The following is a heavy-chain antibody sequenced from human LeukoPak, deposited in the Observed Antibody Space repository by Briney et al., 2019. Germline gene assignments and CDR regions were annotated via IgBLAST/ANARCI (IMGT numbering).Heavy chain of an antibody. V-gene: IGHV5-51*01. CDR2: INLGDSDT. Sequence: GESLKISCEVSGHRFTNHWIGWVRQMPGKGLEWMGIINLGDSDTKYSPSFQGQVTISLNKSISTAYLQWRSLKASDTAMYYCARRPYSGSPNWFDPWGQGTLVTVSS. D-gene: IGHD1-26*01. CDR1: GHRFTNHW. J-gene: IGHJ5*02. CDR3: ARRPYSGSPNWFDP.